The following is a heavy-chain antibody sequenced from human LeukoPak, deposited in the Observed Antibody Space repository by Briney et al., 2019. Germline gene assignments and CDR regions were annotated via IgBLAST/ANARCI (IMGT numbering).Heavy chain of an antibody. J-gene: IGHJ4*02. V-gene: IGHV3-30*01. CDR3: ARDPDCGGDCYGYFDY. CDR2: SYDGSNK. Sequence: SYDGSNKYYADSVKGRFTISRDNSKNTLYLQMNSLRAEDTAVYYCARDPDCGGDCYGYFDYWGQGTLVTVSA. D-gene: IGHD2-21*02.